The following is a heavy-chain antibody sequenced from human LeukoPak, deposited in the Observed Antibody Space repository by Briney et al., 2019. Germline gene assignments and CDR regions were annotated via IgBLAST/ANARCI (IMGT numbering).Heavy chain of an antibody. CDR3: ARTYDGSAPFDY. CDR1: GFTFTKYG. Sequence: GGSLRLSCAASGFTFTKYGMHWVRQAPGKGLEWVAVIWYDGSNKYYRDSVKGRFTISRDNSKNTLYLQMNSLRAEDTAVYYCARTYDGSAPFDYWGQGTLVTVSS. D-gene: IGHD3-22*01. J-gene: IGHJ4*02. CDR2: IWYDGSNK. V-gene: IGHV3-33*03.